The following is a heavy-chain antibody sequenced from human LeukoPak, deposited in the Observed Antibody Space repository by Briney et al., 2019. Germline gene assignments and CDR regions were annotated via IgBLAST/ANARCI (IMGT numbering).Heavy chain of an antibody. CDR2: ISSSSYI. CDR3: AKGSSAAAGSYSDY. J-gene: IGHJ4*02. Sequence: GGSLRLSCAASGFTFSSYSMNWVRQAPGKGLEWVSSISSSSYIYYADSVKGRFTISRDNAKNSLYLQMNSLRAEGMALYYCAKGSSAAAGSYSDYWGQGTLVTVSS. CDR1: GFTFSSYS. V-gene: IGHV3-21*04. D-gene: IGHD6-13*01.